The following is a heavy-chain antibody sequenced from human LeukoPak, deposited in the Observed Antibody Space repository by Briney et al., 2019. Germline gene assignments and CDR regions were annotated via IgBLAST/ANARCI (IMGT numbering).Heavy chain of an antibody. CDR1: GGTFSSYA. V-gene: IGHV1-69*05. Sequence: SVKVSCKASGGTFSSYAISWVRQAPGQGLEWMGGIIPIFGTANYAQKLQGRVTMTTDTSTSTAYMELRSLRSDDTAVYYCARAHTYYYDSSGYYTDYWGQGTLVTVSS. CDR3: ARAHTYYYDSSGYYTDY. J-gene: IGHJ4*02. D-gene: IGHD3-22*01. CDR2: IIPIFGTA.